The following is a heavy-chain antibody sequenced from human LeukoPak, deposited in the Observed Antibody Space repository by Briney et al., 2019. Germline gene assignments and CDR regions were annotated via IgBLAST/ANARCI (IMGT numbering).Heavy chain of an antibody. CDR3: ARDRSIAARRYYYMDV. CDR2: INPNSGGT. D-gene: IGHD6-6*01. V-gene: IGHV1-2*02. CDR1: GYTFTGYY. J-gene: IGHJ6*03. Sequence: ASVKVSCKASGYTFTGYYMHWVRQAPGQGLEWMGWINPNSGGTNYAQKFQGRVTMTRDTSISTAYMELSRLRSDDTAVYYCARDRSIAARRYYYMDVWGKGTTVTVSS.